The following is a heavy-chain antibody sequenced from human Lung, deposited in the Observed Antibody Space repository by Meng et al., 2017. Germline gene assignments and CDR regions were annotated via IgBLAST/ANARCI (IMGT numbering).Heavy chain of an antibody. CDR2: ISVKNGEA. Sequence: QVHLVQSGADAKKPGASMKVSCKASGYIFTNYDISWVRQASGQGLEWMGWISVKNGEAKYPQNFQGRVTMTTDTTTSTAYMELRSLTSDDTAVYYCARYVPNGSFWYFDFWGRGTLVTVSS. CDR1: GYIFTNYD. D-gene: IGHD6-13*01. J-gene: IGHJ2*01. CDR3: ARYVPNGSFWYFDF. V-gene: IGHV1-18*01.